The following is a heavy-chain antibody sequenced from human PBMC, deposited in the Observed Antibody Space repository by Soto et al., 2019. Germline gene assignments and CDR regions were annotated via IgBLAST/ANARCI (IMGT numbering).Heavy chain of an antibody. CDR2: IWYDGSK. CDR1: GFTFSSYG. V-gene: IGHV3-33*01. J-gene: IGHJ3*02. D-gene: IGHD1-26*01. Sequence: GGSLRLSCAASGFTFSSYGMHWVRQAPGKGLEWVAVIWYDGSKFYADSVQGRFTISRDNSKNTLYLQMSSLRADDTAVYYCARDRMREQLPPDAFDIWGQGTMVTVSS. CDR3: ARDRMREQLPPDAFDI.